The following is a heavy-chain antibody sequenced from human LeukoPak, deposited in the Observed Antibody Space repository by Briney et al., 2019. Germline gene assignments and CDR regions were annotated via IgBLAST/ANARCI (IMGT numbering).Heavy chain of an antibody. J-gene: IGHJ4*02. V-gene: IGHV3-48*04. CDR1: GFTFSSYS. CDR2: ISSSSSTI. Sequence: GGSLRLSCAASGFTFSSYSMNWVRQAPGKGLEWVSYISSSSSTIYYADSVKGRFTISRDNAKNSLYLQMNSLRAEDMALYYCAKARSVKDIVVVPAAVDFDYWGQGTLVTVSS. D-gene: IGHD2-2*01. CDR3: AKARSVKDIVVVPAAVDFDY.